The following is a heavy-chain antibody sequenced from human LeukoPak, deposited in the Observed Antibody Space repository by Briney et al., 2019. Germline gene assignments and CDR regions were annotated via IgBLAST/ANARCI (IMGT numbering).Heavy chain of an antibody. CDR1: GFTFSSYA. CDR3: AEGGEMATTYFDY. CDR2: ISGSGGST. D-gene: IGHD5-24*01. V-gene: IGHV3-23*01. Sequence: QTGGSLRLSCAASGFTFSSYAMSWVRQAPGKGLEWVSAISGSGGSTYYADSVKGRFTISRDNSKNTLYLQMNSLRAEDTAVYYCAEGGEMATTYFDYWGQGTLVTVSS. J-gene: IGHJ4*02.